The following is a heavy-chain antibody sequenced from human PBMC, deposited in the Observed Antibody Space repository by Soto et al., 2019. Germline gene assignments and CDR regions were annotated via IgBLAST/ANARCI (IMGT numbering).Heavy chain of an antibody. Sequence: QVQLVQSGAEVKKPGSSVKVSCKASGGTFSSYAISWVRQAPGQGLEWMGGIIPIFGTANYAQKFQGRVTITADESTSTAYMELSSVRSQYTAVYYCAREWWEGKWFRKLRRVYYYYGMDVWGQGTKVTVCS. J-gene: IGHJ6*02. D-gene: IGHD3-10*01. CDR2: IIPIFGTA. CDR3: AREWWEGKWFRKLRRVYYYYGMDV. CDR1: GGTFSSYA. V-gene: IGHV1-69*01.